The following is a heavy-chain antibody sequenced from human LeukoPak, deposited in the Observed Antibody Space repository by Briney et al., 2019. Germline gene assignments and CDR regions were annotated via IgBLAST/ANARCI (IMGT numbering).Heavy chain of an antibody. V-gene: IGHV3-21*01. CDR3: ARALPGYSSGWYDY. CDR1: GFTFSSYS. Sequence: KPGGSLRLSCAASGFTFSSYSMNWVRQAPGKGLEWVSSISSSSSYIYYADSVKGRFTISRDNAKNSLYLQMNSLRAEDTAVYYCARALPGYSSGWYDYWGQGTLVTVSS. CDR2: ISSSSSYI. J-gene: IGHJ4*02. D-gene: IGHD6-19*01.